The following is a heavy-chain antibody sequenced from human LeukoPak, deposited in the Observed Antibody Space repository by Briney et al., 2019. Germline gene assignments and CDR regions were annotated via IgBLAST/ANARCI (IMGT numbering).Heavy chain of an antibody. CDR1: GYTFIGYY. CDR3: ARGGRGWAYCDGDCSAAYYFDY. D-gene: IGHD2-21*02. J-gene: IGHJ4*02. CDR2: INPTSGGT. Sequence: ASVKVSCKASGYTFIGYYLHWVRQAPGQGLEWMGWINPTSGGTNYAQKFQDRVTMTRDTSINTAYMELSRLTSDDTAVYYCARGGRGWAYCDGDCSAAYYFDYWGQGTLVTVSS. V-gene: IGHV1-2*02.